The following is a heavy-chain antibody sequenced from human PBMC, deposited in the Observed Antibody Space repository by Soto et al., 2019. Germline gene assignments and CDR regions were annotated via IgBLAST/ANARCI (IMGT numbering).Heavy chain of an antibody. CDR1: GFTFSSDG. CDR3: AKDEIGKTIRGDAFNF. Sequence: GGSLRLSCAASGFTFSSDGMHWVRQAPGKGLEWVAVISYDGSYQYYVDSVKGRFTISRDNSKNTLYLQMNSLRAEDTAVYYCAKDEIGKTIRGDAFNFWGQGTMVTVSS. V-gene: IGHV3-30*18. CDR2: ISYDGSYQ. J-gene: IGHJ3*01. D-gene: IGHD1-7*01.